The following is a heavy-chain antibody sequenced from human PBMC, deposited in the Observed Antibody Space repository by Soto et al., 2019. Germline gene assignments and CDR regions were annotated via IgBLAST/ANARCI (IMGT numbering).Heavy chain of an antibody. CDR3: AREVRIVGQSGGSGWFDP. Sequence: QVQLVQSGPEVKKPGSSVMVSCTASGGTLSHYTISWLRQAPGQGLEYMGRVIPILDISNYAQKFQGRVTITADKSTNPAYMELRSLRSDDTAVYYCAREVRIVGQSGGSGWFDPWGQGTQVTVSS. V-gene: IGHV1-69*08. CDR2: VIPILDIS. CDR1: GGTLSHYT. D-gene: IGHD1-26*01. J-gene: IGHJ5*02.